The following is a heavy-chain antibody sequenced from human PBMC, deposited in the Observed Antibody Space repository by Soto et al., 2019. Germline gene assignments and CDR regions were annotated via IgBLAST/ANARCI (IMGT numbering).Heavy chain of an antibody. D-gene: IGHD2-21*01. V-gene: IGHV5-51*01. CDR1: GYSFTTYW. Sequence: PXESLKISWKASGYSFTTYWIGLVRQMPGKGLEWMGKIYPGDSDTRYSPSFQGQVTISVDKSISTAYLQWSSLKASDTAMYYCARRLASTGYHGMDVWGQGTTVTVSS. CDR2: IYPGDSDT. J-gene: IGHJ6*02. CDR3: ARRLASTGYHGMDV.